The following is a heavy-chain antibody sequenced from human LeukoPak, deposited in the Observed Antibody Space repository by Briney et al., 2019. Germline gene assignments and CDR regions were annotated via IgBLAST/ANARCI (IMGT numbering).Heavy chain of an antibody. D-gene: IGHD2-2*01. CDR1: GYTFTDYY. Sequence: ASVKVSCKASGYTFTDYYMHWVRQAPGQGFEWMGWINPNSGDTNYAQKFQGKVTMTRDTSISTAHMELSRLRSDDTAVYYCARANFLYCSSTTCLFDYWGQGTLVIVSS. CDR2: INPNSGDT. J-gene: IGHJ4*02. CDR3: ARANFLYCSSTTCLFDY. V-gene: IGHV1-2*02.